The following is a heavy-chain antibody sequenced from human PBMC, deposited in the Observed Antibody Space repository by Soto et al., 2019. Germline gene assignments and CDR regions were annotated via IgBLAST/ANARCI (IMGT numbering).Heavy chain of an antibody. CDR1: GYTFTGYY. Sequence: QVQLVQSGAEAKKPGASVKVSCKASGYTFTGYYMHWVRQAPGEGLEWMGWINPNSGGTNYAQKFQGRVTMTRDTSISTAYMELSRLRSDDTAVYYCARVAIRNRPTYGMDVWGQGTTVTVSS. CDR3: ARVAIRNRPTYGMDV. V-gene: IGHV1-2*02. CDR2: INPNSGGT. J-gene: IGHJ6*02. D-gene: IGHD3-10*01.